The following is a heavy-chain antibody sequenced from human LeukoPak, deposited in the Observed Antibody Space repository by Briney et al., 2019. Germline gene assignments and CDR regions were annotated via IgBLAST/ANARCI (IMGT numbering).Heavy chain of an antibody. CDR2: ISSSSSYI. D-gene: IGHD4-11*01. CDR1: GFTFSSYS. Sequence: PGGSLRLSCAASGFTFSSYSMNWVRQAPGKGLEWVSSISSSSSYIYYADSVKGQFTISRDNAKNSLYLQMNSLRAEDTAVYYCARDPYSNYFIDYWGQGTLVTVSS. CDR3: ARDPYSNYFIDY. J-gene: IGHJ4*02. V-gene: IGHV3-21*01.